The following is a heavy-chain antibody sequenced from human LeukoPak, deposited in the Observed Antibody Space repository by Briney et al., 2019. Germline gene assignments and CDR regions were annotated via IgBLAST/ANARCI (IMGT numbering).Heavy chain of an antibody. CDR2: ISYSGST. CDR1: GGSISSGGYS. CDR3: AGLRFMITFGGVSVYFDY. V-gene: IGHV4-31*03. J-gene: IGHJ4*02. D-gene: IGHD3-16*02. Sequence: SETLSLTCTVSGGSISSGGYSWSWIRQHPGKGLEWIGYISYSGSTYYNPSLRSRVTISVDTSKNQFSLKLSSVTAADTAVYYCAGLRFMITFGGVSVYFDYWGQGTLVTVFS.